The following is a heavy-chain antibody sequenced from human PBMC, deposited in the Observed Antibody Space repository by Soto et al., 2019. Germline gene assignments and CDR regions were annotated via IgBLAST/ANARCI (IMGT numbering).Heavy chain of an antibody. Sequence: ASVKVSCEASGDSFTSYGISWVRQAPGKGLEWMGGFDPEDGETIYAQKFQGRVTMTEDTSTDTAYMELSSLRSEDTAVYYCAACIAVAGSKADDAFDIWGQGAMVTVSS. J-gene: IGHJ3*02. V-gene: IGHV1-24*01. CDR1: GDSFTSYG. CDR2: FDPEDGET. D-gene: IGHD6-19*01. CDR3: AACIAVAGSKADDAFDI.